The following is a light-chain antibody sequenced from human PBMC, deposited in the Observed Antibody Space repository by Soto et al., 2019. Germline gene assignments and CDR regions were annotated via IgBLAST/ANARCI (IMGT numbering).Light chain of an antibody. J-gene: IGKJ1*01. CDR2: HAS. V-gene: IGKV3-15*01. Sequence: EIVLTQSPGTLSLSPGERATLSCRASQSVSTNLAWYQQKPGQPPRLLIYHASTRATDFPARFSGSGSGTEFTLTISSLQPEDYAVYYCQQYIDSWTFGQGTKVDIK. CDR3: QQYIDSWT. CDR1: QSVSTN.